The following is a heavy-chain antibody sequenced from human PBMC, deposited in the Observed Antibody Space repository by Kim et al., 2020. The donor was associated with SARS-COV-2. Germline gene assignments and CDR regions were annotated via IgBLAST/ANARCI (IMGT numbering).Heavy chain of an antibody. V-gene: IGHV3-33*06. CDR1: GFTFSSYG. Sequence: GGSLRLSCAASGFTFSSYGMHWVRQAPGKGLEWVAVIWYDGSNKYYADSVKGRFTISRDNSKNTLYLQMNSLRAEDTAVYSCAKAIIAAAKYYYYGMDVWGQGTTVTVSS. J-gene: IGHJ6*02. CDR3: AKAIIAAAKYYYYGMDV. CDR2: IWYDGSNK. D-gene: IGHD6-13*01.